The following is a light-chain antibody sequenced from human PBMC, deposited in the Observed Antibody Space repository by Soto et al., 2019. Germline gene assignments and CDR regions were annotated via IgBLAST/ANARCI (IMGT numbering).Light chain of an antibody. Sequence: EIVLTQSPGTLSLSPGERATLSCRASQSVTSNYLAWYQHQPGQAPRLLIYGASIRATGIPDRFSGSGSGTDFTITISRLEPDDFAVYYCQQYDSSPSFGGGTKVEIK. CDR1: QSVTSNY. CDR3: QQYDSSPS. CDR2: GAS. V-gene: IGKV3-20*01. J-gene: IGKJ4*01.